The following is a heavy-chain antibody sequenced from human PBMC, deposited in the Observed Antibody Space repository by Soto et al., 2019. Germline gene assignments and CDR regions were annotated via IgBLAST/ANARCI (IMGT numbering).Heavy chain of an antibody. Sequence: ASVKVSCKASGYTFTSYGISWVRQAPGQGLEWMGWISAYNGNTNYAQKLQGRVTMTTDTSTSTAYMELNSLRVEDTAVYYCVRDRVTQGDDWFDPWGQGTLVTVSS. CDR3: VRDRVTQGDDWFDP. V-gene: IGHV1-18*01. D-gene: IGHD2-21*02. CDR1: GYTFTSYG. J-gene: IGHJ5*02. CDR2: ISAYNGNT.